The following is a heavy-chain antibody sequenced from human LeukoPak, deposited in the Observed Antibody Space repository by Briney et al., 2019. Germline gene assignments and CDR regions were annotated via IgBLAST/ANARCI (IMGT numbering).Heavy chain of an antibody. CDR2: ISSSSSYI. J-gene: IGHJ4*02. CDR1: GFTVSSNY. CDR3: ARDNIAAAFDY. Sequence: GGSLRLSCAASGFTVSSNYMSWVRQAPGKGLEWVSSISSSSSYIYYADSVKGRFTISRDNAKNSLYLQMNSLRAEDTAVYYCARDNIAAAFDYWGQGTLVTVSS. V-gene: IGHV3-21*01. D-gene: IGHD6-13*01.